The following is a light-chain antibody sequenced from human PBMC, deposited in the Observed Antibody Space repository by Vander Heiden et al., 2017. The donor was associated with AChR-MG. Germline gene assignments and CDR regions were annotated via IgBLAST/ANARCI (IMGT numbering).Light chain of an antibody. Sequence: QSVLTQPPSASGNPGQRVTISCSGRSANIGSNTVNGYQQLPGTAPKLLIYSKNQRPSGVPDRFSGSKSGTSASLAISGLQSEDEADYYCAAWDDSLNGQVFGGGTKLTVL. CDR2: SKN. V-gene: IGLV1-44*01. CDR1: SANIGSNT. CDR3: AAWDDSLNGQV. J-gene: IGLJ2*01.